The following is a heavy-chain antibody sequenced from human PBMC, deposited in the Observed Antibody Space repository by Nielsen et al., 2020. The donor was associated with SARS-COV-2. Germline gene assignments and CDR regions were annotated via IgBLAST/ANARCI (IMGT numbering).Heavy chain of an antibody. CDR2: FDPEDGET. CDR1: GHTLTELS. CDR3: ATASTSRYYYYYGMDV. J-gene: IGHJ6*02. V-gene: IGHV1-24*01. D-gene: IGHD5/OR15-5a*01. Sequence: ASVKVSCKVSGHTLTELSMHWVRQAPGKGLEWMGGFDPEDGETIYAQKFQGRVTMTEDTSTDTAYMELSSLRSEDTAVYYCATASTSRYYYYYGMDVWGQGTTVTVSS.